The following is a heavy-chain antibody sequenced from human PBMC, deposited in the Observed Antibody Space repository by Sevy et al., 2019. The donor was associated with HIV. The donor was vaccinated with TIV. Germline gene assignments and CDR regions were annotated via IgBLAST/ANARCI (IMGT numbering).Heavy chain of an antibody. D-gene: IGHD3-22*01. V-gene: IGHV1-2*02. CDR3: ARDGGALYDSSGSMVSNWFDP. Sequence: ASVKVSCKASGYTFTGYYMHWVRQAPGQGLEWMGWINPNSGGTNYAQKFQGRVTMTRDTSISTAYMELSRLRSDDTAVYYCARDGGALYDSSGSMVSNWFDPWGQGTLVTVSS. CDR2: INPNSGGT. CDR1: GYTFTGYY. J-gene: IGHJ5*02.